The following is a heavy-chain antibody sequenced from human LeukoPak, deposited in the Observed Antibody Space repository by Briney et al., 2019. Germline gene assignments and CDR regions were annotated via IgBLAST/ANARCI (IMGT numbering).Heavy chain of an antibody. J-gene: IGHJ4*02. CDR1: GYTFPNYD. CDR3: ARGLSLVRGVIHYFDN. D-gene: IGHD3-10*01. V-gene: IGHV1-8*01. CDR2: MNPDIGNT. Sequence: ASVKVSCKASGYTFPNYDINWVRQATGQGLEWMGWMNPDIGNTAYVQKFQGRVTMTRNTSISTAYMELSSLRSEDTAVYYCARGLSLVRGVIHYFDNWGQGTLVTVSS.